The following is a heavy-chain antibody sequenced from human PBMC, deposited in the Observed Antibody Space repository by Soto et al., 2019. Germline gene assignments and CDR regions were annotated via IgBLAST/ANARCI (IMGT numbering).Heavy chain of an antibody. J-gene: IGHJ6*02. CDR3: ARSQGSSTSLEIYYYYYYGMDV. D-gene: IGHD2-2*01. V-gene: IGHV1-69*01. CDR1: GGTFSSYA. Sequence: QVQLVQSGAEVKKPGSSVKVSCKASGGTFSSYAISWVRQAPGQGLEWMGGIIPISGTANYAQTFQGRVTITADESTSTAYMELSSLRSEYTAVYYCARSQGSSTSLEIYYYYYYGMDVWGQGTTVTVSS. CDR2: IIPISGTA.